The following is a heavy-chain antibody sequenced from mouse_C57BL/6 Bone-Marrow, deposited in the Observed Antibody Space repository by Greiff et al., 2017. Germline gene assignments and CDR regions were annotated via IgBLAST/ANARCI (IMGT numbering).Heavy chain of an antibody. CDR3: ATYYSNYVAY. CDR2: INPNNGGT. V-gene: IGHV1-26*01. J-gene: IGHJ3*01. CDR1: GYTFTDYY. D-gene: IGHD2-5*01. Sequence: EVQLQQSGPELVKPGASVKISCKASGYTFTDYYMNWVKQSHGKSLEWIGDINPNNGGTSYNQKFKGKATLTVDKSSSTAYMELRSLTSEDSAVYYCATYYSNYVAYWGQGTLVTVSA.